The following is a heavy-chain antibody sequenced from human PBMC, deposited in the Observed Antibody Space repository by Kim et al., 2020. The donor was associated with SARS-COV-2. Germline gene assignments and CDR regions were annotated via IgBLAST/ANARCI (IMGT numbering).Heavy chain of an antibody. CDR3: ASEGYDSSEDY. V-gene: IGHV3-33*01. Sequence: GGSLRLSCAASGFTFSSYGMHWVRQAPGKGLEWVAVIWYDGSNKYYADSVKGRFTISRDNSKNTPYLQMNSLRAEDTAVYYCASEGYDSSEDYWGQGTLVTVSS. CDR2: IWYDGSNK. CDR1: GFTFSSYG. J-gene: IGHJ4*02. D-gene: IGHD3-22*01.